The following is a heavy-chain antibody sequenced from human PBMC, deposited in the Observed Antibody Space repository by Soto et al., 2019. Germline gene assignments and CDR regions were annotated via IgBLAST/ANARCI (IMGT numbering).Heavy chain of an antibody. CDR1: GYTFTGYY. Sequence: ASVKVSCKASGYTFTGYYMHWVRQAPGQGLEWMGWINPNSGGTNYAQKFQGWVTMTRDTSISTAYMELSRLRSDGTAVYYCARSSCHGLRYFDWLEADSLGMDVWGQGTTVTVSS. CDR3: ARSSCHGLRYFDWLEADSLGMDV. CDR2: INPNSGGT. V-gene: IGHV1-2*04. D-gene: IGHD3-9*01. J-gene: IGHJ6*02.